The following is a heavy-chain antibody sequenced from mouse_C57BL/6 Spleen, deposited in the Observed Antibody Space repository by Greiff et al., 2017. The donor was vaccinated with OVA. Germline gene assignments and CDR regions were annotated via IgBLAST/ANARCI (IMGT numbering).Heavy chain of an antibody. Sequence: DVQLQESGPELVKPGASVKIPCKASGYTFTDYNMDWVKQSHGKSLEWIGDINPNNGGTIYNQKFKGKATLTVDKSSSTAYMELRSLTSEDTAVYYCARSAIYYGNYIYAMDYWGQGTSVTVSS. V-gene: IGHV1-18*01. D-gene: IGHD2-1*01. CDR1: GYTFTDYN. CDR3: ARSAIYYGNYIYAMDY. CDR2: INPNNGGT. J-gene: IGHJ4*01.